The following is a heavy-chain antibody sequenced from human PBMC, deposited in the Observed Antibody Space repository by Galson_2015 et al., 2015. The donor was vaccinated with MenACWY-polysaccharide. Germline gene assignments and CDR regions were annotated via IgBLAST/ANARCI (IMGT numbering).Heavy chain of an antibody. CDR1: GFTFSSYA. J-gene: IGHJ4*02. Sequence: ALRLACAASGFTFSSYAMSWVGQAPGEGLEWVSAITGGSGSTYYADSVRGRIIISRDNSKNSVYLQMNSLRAEDTAVYYCAKDEGYCTSTTCHGGDYFDYWGQGTLVTVSS. V-gene: IGHV3-23*01. D-gene: IGHD2-2*01. CDR2: ITGGSGST. CDR3: AKDEGYCTSTTCHGGDYFDY.